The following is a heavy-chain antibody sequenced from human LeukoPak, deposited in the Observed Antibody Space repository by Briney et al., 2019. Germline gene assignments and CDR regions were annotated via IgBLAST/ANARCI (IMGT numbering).Heavy chain of an antibody. Sequence: VKVSCKASGGTFSSYAISWVRQAPGQGLEWMGRIIPILGIANYAQKFQGRVTITADKSTSTAYMELSSLRSEDTAVYYCASVTWSDFSDFDYWGQGTLVIVSS. CDR2: IIPILGIA. CDR1: GGTFSSYA. V-gene: IGHV1-69*04. J-gene: IGHJ4*02. CDR3: ASVTWSDFSDFDY. D-gene: IGHD3-3*01.